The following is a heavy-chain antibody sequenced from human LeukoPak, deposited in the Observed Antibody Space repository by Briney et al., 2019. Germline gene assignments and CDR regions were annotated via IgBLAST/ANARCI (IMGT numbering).Heavy chain of an antibody. CDR1: GYSFTSYW. J-gene: IGHJ4*02. CDR3: ARWDGSGSNSQNYFDY. Sequence: GESLKISCKGSGYSFTSYWVGWVRQMPGKGLEWMGIIYPSDSDTRYSPSLQGQVTISADKSISTAYLQWSSPKASDTAMYYCARWDGSGSNSQNYFDYWGQGTLVTVSS. CDR2: IYPSDSDT. V-gene: IGHV5-51*01. D-gene: IGHD3-10*01.